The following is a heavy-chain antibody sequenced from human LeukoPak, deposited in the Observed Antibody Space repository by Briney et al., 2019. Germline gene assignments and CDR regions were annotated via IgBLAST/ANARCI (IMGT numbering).Heavy chain of an antibody. CDR1: GDSVSSNSIS. D-gene: IGHD2-15*01. CDR3: AGRRWRGCEGNFDY. J-gene: IGHJ4*02. CDR2: TYYYSKWTN. V-gene: IGHV6-1*01. Sequence: SQTLSLTCAISGDSVSSNSISWNWFRQSPSRGLEWLGRTYYYSKWTNDYAVSVQSRITISPDTSKNQISLHLNSVTPEDTAVYYCAGRRWRGCEGNFDYWGQGALVTISS.